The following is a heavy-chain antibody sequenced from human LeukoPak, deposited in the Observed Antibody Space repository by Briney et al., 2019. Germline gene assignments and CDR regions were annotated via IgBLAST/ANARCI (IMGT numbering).Heavy chain of an antibody. CDR1: GFTFSSYS. CDR2: ISSSSSYI. V-gene: IGHV3-21*01. Sequence: GGSLRLSCAASGFTFSSYSMNWVRQAPGKGLEWVSSISSSSSYIYYADSVKGRFTISRDNAKNSLYLQMNSLRAEDTAVYYCARGTSYGDWAHSGSHNFDYWGQGTLVTVSS. D-gene: IGHD4-17*01. CDR3: ARGTSYGDWAHSGSHNFDY. J-gene: IGHJ4*02.